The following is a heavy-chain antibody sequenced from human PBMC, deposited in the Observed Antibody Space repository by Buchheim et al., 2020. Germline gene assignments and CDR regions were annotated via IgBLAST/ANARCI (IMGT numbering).Heavy chain of an antibody. J-gene: IGHJ6*02. V-gene: IGHV3-30*18. CDR3: AKDLDTAMVTLYYYYGMDV. Sequence: VQLVESGGGLVQPGGSLRLSCAASGFTFSSYGMHWVRQAPGKGLEWVAVISYDGSNKYYADSVKGRFTISRDNSKNTLYLQMNSLRAEDTAVYYCAKDLDTAMVTLYYYYGMDVWGQGTT. CDR1: GFTFSSYG. D-gene: IGHD5-18*01. CDR2: ISYDGSNK.